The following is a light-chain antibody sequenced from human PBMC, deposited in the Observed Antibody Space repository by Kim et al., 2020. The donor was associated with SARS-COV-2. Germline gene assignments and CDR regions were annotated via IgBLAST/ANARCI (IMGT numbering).Light chain of an antibody. CDR3: SSYAGSNAYV. V-gene: IGLV2-8*01. J-gene: IGLJ3*02. CDR2: EVR. Sequence: QSALTQPPSASGSPGQSVTISCTGTSCDVGGYNYVSWYQQHPGKATKLMIYEVRKRPSGVNDRFSGTKSDNTASLTVSGLHDEDEADYCCSSYAGSNAYVFGAGTKLTVL. CDR1: SCDVGGYNY.